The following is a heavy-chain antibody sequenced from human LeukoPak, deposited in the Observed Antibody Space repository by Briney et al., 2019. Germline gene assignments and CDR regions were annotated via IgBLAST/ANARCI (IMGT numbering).Heavy chain of an antibody. CDR2: IYTSGST. Sequence: SQTLSLTCTVSGGSISSGSYYWSWIRQPAGKGLEWIGRIYTSGSTNYNPSLKSRVTISVDTSKNQFSLKPSSVTAADTAVYYCARRRGYCSSTSCFDAFDIWGQGTMVTVSS. D-gene: IGHD2-2*01. CDR1: GGSISSGSYY. CDR3: ARRRGYCSSTSCFDAFDI. J-gene: IGHJ3*02. V-gene: IGHV4-61*02.